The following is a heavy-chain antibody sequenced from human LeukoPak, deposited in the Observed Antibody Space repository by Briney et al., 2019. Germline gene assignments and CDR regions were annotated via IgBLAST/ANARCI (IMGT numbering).Heavy chain of an antibody. V-gene: IGHV4-61*02. Sequence: PSETLSLTCTVSGGSISSGSYYWSWIRQPAGKGLEWIGRIYTSGSTNYNPSLKSRVTISVDTSKNQFSLKLSSVTAADTAVYYCAGGIAAAGVVGYWGQGTLVTVSS. J-gene: IGHJ4*02. D-gene: IGHD6-13*01. CDR2: IYTSGST. CDR3: AGGIAAAGVVGY. CDR1: GGSISSGSYY.